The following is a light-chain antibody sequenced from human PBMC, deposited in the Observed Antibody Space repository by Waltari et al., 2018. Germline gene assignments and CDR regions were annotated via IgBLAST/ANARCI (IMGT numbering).Light chain of an antibody. Sequence: SSELTQDPAVSVALGQTVRITCQGDSPRSFYPNWYQQKPGHPPLLVIYDKNNRPSGIPDRFSGSSSGNTASLTITGAQAEDEADYYCNSRDSSGHRVVFGGGTKVTVL. CDR2: DKN. V-gene: IGLV3-19*01. CDR3: NSRDSSGHRVV. CDR1: SPRSFY. J-gene: IGLJ2*01.